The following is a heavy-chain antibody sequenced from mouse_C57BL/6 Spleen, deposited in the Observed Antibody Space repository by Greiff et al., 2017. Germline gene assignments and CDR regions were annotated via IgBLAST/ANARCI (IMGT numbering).Heavy chain of an antibody. J-gene: IGHJ2*01. Sequence: QVQLKQPGAELVKPGASVKMSCKASGYTFTSYWITWVKQRPGQGLEWIGDIYPGSGSTNYNEKFKSKATLTVDTSSSTAYMQLSSLTSEDSAVYYCARSAGRVVEPLYYFDYWGQGTTLTVSS. D-gene: IGHD1-1*01. CDR1: GYTFTSYW. V-gene: IGHV1-55*01. CDR2: IYPGSGST. CDR3: ARSAGRVVEPLYYFDY.